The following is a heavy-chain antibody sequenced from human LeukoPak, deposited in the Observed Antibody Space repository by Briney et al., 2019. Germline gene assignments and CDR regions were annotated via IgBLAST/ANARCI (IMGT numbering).Heavy chain of an antibody. CDR2: IYYSGST. D-gene: IGHD3-22*01. Sequence: PGGSLRLSCAASGFTFSSYAMSWVRQPPGKGLEWIGYIYYSGSTNYNPSLKSRVTISVDTSKNQFSLKLSSVTAADTAVYYCARDSHIYDSSGYYYFDYWGQGTLVTVSS. CDR3: ARDSHIYDSSGYYYFDY. J-gene: IGHJ4*02. V-gene: IGHV4-59*01. CDR1: GFTFSSYA.